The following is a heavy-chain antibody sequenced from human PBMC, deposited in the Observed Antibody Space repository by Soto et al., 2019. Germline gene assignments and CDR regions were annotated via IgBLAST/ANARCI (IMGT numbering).Heavy chain of an antibody. CDR1: GLTFSSYW. D-gene: IGHD2-2*01. V-gene: IGHV3-74*01. CDR3: AGSTSSTRFDW. J-gene: IGHJ4*02. Sequence: EVQLVEPGGGLVQPGGSLRLSCVASGLTFSSYWMHWVRQIPGKGLVWVSRINGDGSSTKYADSVKGRFTISRDNAKNTLYLQMNSLRVEDTAVYYWAGSTSSTRFDWWGQGTLVIVSS. CDR2: INGDGSST.